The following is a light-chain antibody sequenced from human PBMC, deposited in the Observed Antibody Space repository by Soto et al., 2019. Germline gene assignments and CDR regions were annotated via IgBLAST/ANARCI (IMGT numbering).Light chain of an antibody. V-gene: IGKV3-20*01. CDR2: GAS. Sequence: EIVLTQSPGTLSLSPGERATLSCRASQSVSSSYSAWYQQKPGQAPRLLIYGASSRATGIPDRFSGSGSGTDFTLTISRLEPEDLAVYYCQRYGSSPLTFGQGTKV. CDR1: QSVSSSY. CDR3: QRYGSSPLT. J-gene: IGKJ1*01.